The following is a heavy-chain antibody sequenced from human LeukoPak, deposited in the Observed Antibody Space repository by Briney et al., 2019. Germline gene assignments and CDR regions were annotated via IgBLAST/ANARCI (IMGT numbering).Heavy chain of an antibody. V-gene: IGHV4-34*01. CDR3: ASSPTPYVDTAMVTDY. CDR1: GGSFSGYY. J-gene: IGHJ4*02. CDR2: INHSGST. Sequence: PSETLCLTCAVYGGSFSGYYWSWIRQPPGKGLEWIGEINHSGSTNYNPSLKSRVTISVDTSKNQFSLKLSSVTAADTAVYYCASSPTPYVDTAMVTDYWGQGTLVTVSS. D-gene: IGHD5-18*01.